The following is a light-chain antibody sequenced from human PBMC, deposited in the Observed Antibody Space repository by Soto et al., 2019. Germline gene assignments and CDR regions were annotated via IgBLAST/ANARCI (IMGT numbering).Light chain of an antibody. CDR2: DAS. CDR1: VRVSSY. Sequence: IVMTQSPATMCVSXGERATLRCRARVRVSSYLAWYQQTPGXAARVXIYDASNRATGITARFSGSGCGKDFNITISSLEPEDFAVYDCQQRSNWPPFGPGTKVDIK. J-gene: IGKJ3*01. CDR3: QQRSNWPP. V-gene: IGKV3-11*01.